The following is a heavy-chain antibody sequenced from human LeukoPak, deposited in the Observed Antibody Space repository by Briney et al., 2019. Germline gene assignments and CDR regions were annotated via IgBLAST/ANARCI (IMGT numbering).Heavy chain of an antibody. V-gene: IGHV1-69*13. CDR3: ALSELRGQYYFDY. J-gene: IGHJ4*02. CDR2: IIPIFGTA. Sequence: GASVKVSCKASGGTFSSYAISWVRQAPGQGLEWMGGIIPIFGTANYARKFQGRVTITADESTSTAYMELSSLRSEDTAVYYCALSELRGQYYFDYWGQGTLVTVSS. CDR1: GGTFSSYA. D-gene: IGHD4-17*01.